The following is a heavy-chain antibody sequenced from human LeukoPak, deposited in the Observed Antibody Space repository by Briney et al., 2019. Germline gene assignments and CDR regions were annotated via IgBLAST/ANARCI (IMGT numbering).Heavy chain of an antibody. CDR2: INPNSGGT. J-gene: IGHJ5*02. Sequence: ASVKVSCKASGYTFTGYYMHWVRQAPGQGLEWMGWINPNSGGTNYAQKFQGRVTMTRDTSISTAYMELSRLRSDDTAVYYCARAGSSSWYGGRINWFDPWGQGTLVTVSS. CDR3: ARAGSSSWYGGRINWFDP. V-gene: IGHV1-2*02. D-gene: IGHD6-13*01. CDR1: GYTFTGYY.